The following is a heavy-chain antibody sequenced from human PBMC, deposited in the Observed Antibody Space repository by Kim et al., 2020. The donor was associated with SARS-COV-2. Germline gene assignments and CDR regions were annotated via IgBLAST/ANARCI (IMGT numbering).Heavy chain of an antibody. CDR2: ISSSSSTI. Sequence: GGSLRLSCAASGFTFSSYSMNWVRQAPGKGLEWVSYISSSSSTIYYADSVKGRFTISRDNAKNSLYLQMNSLRDEDTAVYYCARDGWNFGVVPRFDYWGQGTLVTVSS. D-gene: IGHD3-3*01. V-gene: IGHV3-48*02. CDR3: ARDGWNFGVVPRFDY. CDR1: GFTFSSYS. J-gene: IGHJ4*02.